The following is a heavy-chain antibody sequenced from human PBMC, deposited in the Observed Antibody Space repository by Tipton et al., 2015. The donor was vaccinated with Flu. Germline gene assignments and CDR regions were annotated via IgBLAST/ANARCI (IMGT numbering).Heavy chain of an antibody. V-gene: IGHV4-31*03. Sequence: TLSLTCSVSGGSISSGSYYWTWIRQHPGKGLEWIGHIYYTGTTNYSPSLKSRVIISRDASMNQFSLTLRSVTAADTAVYFCARDNAVFPGALYYWGLGTLVTVSS. CDR2: IYYTGTT. D-gene: IGHD4/OR15-4a*01. CDR3: ARDNAVFPGALYY. J-gene: IGHJ4*02. CDR1: GGSISSGSYY.